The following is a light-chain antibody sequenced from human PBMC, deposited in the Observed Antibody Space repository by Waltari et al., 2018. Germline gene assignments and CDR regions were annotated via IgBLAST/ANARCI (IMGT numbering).Light chain of an antibody. V-gene: IGKV1-33*01. J-gene: IGKJ3*01. CDR2: DAS. Sequence: DIQMTHSPSSLSASVGDRVTITCQASQDITNCLNWYQQKPGQAPKLLIYDASNLKTGVPARFSGRGFGTDFTFTISSLQPEDVATYYCQQYDVLQYTFGPGTKVNLK. CDR3: QQYDVLQYT. CDR1: QDITNC.